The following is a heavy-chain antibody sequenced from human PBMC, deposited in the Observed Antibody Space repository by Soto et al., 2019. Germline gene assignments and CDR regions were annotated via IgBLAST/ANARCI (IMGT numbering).Heavy chain of an antibody. CDR2: INHSGST. V-gene: IGHV4-34*01. CDR1: GGSFSGYY. D-gene: IGHD3-10*01. Sequence: SETLSLTCAVYGGSFSGYYWSWIRQPPGKGLEWIGEINHSGSTNYNPSLKSRVTISVDTSKNQFSLKLSSVTAADTAVYYCARGACDGSGSYCDYYYGMDVWGQGTTVTVSS. J-gene: IGHJ6*02. CDR3: ARGACDGSGSYCDYYYGMDV.